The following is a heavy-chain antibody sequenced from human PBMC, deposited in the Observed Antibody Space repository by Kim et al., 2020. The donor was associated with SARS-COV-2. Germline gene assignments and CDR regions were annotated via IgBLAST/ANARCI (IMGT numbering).Heavy chain of an antibody. V-gene: IGHV3-30*01. CDR3: ARDLVWFGGYYYYAMDV. Sequence: VEGRFTISRDNSKNTLYLQMNSLRAEDTAVYYCARDLVWFGGYYYYAMDVWGQGTTVTVSS. J-gene: IGHJ6*02. D-gene: IGHD3-10*01.